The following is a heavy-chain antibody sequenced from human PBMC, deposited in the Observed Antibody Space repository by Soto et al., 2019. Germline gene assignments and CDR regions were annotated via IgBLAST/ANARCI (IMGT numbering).Heavy chain of an antibody. CDR3: ARDPVWFGITAFDY. Sequence: QVQLVESGGGVVQPGRSLRLSCAASGFTFSSYGMHWVRQAPGKGLEWVAVIWYDGSNKYYADSVKGRFTISRDNSKNTLYLQMNGLRAEDTAVYYCARDPVWFGITAFDYWGQGTLVTVSS. D-gene: IGHD3-10*01. CDR1: GFTFSSYG. J-gene: IGHJ4*02. CDR2: IWYDGSNK. V-gene: IGHV3-33*01.